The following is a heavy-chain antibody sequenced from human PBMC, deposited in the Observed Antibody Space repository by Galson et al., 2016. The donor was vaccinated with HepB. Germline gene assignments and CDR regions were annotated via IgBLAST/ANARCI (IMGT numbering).Heavy chain of an antibody. Sequence: SLRLSCAASGFSFRTYGMHWVRQAPGKGLEWVAVISYDGNKKYYAESVKGRLTISRDNSKNTLYLHMNSLRAEDTAVYYCARDKLEVTGPFDYWGQGTLVTVSS. J-gene: IGHJ4*02. V-gene: IGHV3-30*03. CDR2: ISYDGNKK. D-gene: IGHD2-21*02. CDR1: GFSFRTYG. CDR3: ARDKLEVTGPFDY.